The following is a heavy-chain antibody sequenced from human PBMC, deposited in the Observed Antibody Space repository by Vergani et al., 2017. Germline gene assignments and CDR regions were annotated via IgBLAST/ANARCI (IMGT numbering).Heavy chain of an antibody. CDR2: IYYSGST. CDR1: GGSISSSSYY. CDR3: ARHLLAEMSFVDY. D-gene: IGHD3-3*02. Sequence: QLQLQESGPGLVKPSETLSLTCTVSGGSISSSSYYWGWIRQPPGKGLEWIGSIYYSGSTYYNPSLKGRVTISVDTSKNQVSLKLSSVTAADTAVYYCARHLLAEMSFVDYWGQGTLVTVSS. J-gene: IGHJ4*02. V-gene: IGHV4-39*01.